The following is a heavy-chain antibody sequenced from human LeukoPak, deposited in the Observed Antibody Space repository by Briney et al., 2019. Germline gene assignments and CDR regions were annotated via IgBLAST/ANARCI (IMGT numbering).Heavy chain of an antibody. D-gene: IGHD2-2*01. CDR1: GGSISRHY. J-gene: IGHJ4*02. Sequence: SETLSLTCTVSGGSISRHYWSWIRQPPGKGLEWIGTSYYSGRTYYNPSLESRVTISVDTSKKQFSLKLSSVTAADTAVYYCARSYCTSSSCYADYWGQGTLVTVSS. V-gene: IGHV4-59*04. CDR2: SYYSGRT. CDR3: ARSYCTSSSCYADY.